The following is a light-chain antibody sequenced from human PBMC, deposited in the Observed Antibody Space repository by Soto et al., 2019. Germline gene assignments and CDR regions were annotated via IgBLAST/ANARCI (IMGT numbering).Light chain of an antibody. CDR1: QSVSRW. CDR3: QKYTGYSTWT. Sequence: DIEVTHSPSTLSAYVGDRVTITCRASQSVSRWVAWYQQRPGKAPKVLIWDASSLQRGVPSRFSGSGSGTEFSLTISSLQPDDFATYDGQKYTGYSTWTFCEGTKVDI. J-gene: IGKJ1*01. CDR2: DAS. V-gene: IGKV1-5*01.